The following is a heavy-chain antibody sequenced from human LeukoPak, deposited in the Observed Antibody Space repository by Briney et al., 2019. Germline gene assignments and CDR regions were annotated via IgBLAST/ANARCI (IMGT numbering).Heavy chain of an antibody. J-gene: IGHJ4*02. CDR2: IYYSGST. V-gene: IGHV4-59*12. D-gene: IGHD3-10*01. CDR3: ARSPNYYGSGSYYSL. CDR1: GGSISSYY. Sequence: PSETLSLTCTVSGGSISSYYWSWIRQPPGKGLEWIGYIYYSGSTNYNPSLKSRVTISVDKSKNQFSLKLNSVTAADTAVYYCARSPNYYGSGSYYSLWGQGTLVTVSS.